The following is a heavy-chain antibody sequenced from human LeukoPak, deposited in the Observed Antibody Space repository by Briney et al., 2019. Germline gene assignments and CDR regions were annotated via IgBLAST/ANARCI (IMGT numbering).Heavy chain of an antibody. D-gene: IGHD2-15*01. Sequence: PGGSLRLSCAASGFTFSTYAMSWVRQAPGKGLEWVSAISGSGGSTFYADSVKGRFTISRDNSKNTLYLQMNSLRAEDTAVYYCAKAVSVVVAAIDAFDIWGQGTMVTVSS. CDR3: AKAVSVVVAAIDAFDI. J-gene: IGHJ3*02. CDR1: GFTFSTYA. V-gene: IGHV3-23*01. CDR2: ISGSGGST.